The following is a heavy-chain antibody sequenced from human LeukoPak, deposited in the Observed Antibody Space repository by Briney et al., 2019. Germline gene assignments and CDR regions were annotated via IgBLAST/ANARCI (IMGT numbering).Heavy chain of an antibody. V-gene: IGHV3-11*06. CDR2: ISTTSSYT. Sequence: GGSLRLSCAASGFTFSDYYMSWIRQAPGKGLEWVSYISTTSSYTNYADSVKGRFTISRDNSQNTLHLQMNSLRAEDTAIYYCARDGGRYSFDYWGQGTLVTVSS. J-gene: IGHJ4*02. D-gene: IGHD3-16*01. CDR3: ARDGGRYSFDY. CDR1: GFTFSDYY.